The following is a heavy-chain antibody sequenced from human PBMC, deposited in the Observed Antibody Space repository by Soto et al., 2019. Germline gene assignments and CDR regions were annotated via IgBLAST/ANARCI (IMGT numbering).Heavy chain of an antibody. D-gene: IGHD2-15*01. V-gene: IGHV4-34*01. CDR3: ARGGGYCSGGSCYPGYSYVLGY. J-gene: IGHJ4*02. Sequence: PSETLSLTCAVYGGSFSGYYWSWIRQPPGKGLEWIGEINHSGSTNYNPSLKSRVTISVDTSKNQFSLKLSSVTAADTAVYYCARGGGYCSGGSCYPGYSYVLGYWGQGTLVTVSS. CDR1: GGSFSGYY. CDR2: INHSGST.